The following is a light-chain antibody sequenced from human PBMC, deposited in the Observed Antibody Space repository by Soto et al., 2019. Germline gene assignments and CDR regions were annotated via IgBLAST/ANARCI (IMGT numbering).Light chain of an antibody. Sequence: QAVVTQPPSASGTPGQRVTISCSGSASNIGHNSVNWYRQLPATAPNVLIYRNHQRPSGVPDRFSGSKSGTSASLAISGLQSEDEAEYYCATWDDSLSAWVFGGGTKLTVL. V-gene: IGLV1-44*01. CDR3: ATWDDSLSAWV. CDR1: ASNIGHNS. J-gene: IGLJ3*02. CDR2: RNH.